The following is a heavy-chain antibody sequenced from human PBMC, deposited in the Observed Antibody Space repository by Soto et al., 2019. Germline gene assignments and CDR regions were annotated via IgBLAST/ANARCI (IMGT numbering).Heavy chain of an antibody. Sequence: GGSLRLSCAASGFTFSNFAMSWVRQAPGKGLEWVAAIGSGSRGTHYPDSVEGRFTISRDDSKNTLYLQMNSLRAEDTAVYYCAKFGYYDILTGPDAFDIWGQGTMVTVSS. V-gene: IGHV3-23*01. D-gene: IGHD3-9*01. CDR3: AKFGYYDILTGPDAFDI. J-gene: IGHJ3*02. CDR2: IGSGSRGT. CDR1: GFTFSNFA.